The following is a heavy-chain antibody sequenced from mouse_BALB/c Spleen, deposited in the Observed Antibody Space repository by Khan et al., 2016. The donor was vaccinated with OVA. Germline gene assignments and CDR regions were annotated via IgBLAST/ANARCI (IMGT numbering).Heavy chain of an antibody. CDR1: GFSLTNYG. V-gene: IGHV2-6-1*01. J-gene: IGHJ4*01. Sequence: QVQLQQSGPGLVAPSQSLSITCTISGFSLTNYGVHWVRQPPGKGLEWLVLMWSDGSTTYNSALKSRLTISKDNSKSQVFLKMNSLQTNATAMYFCARQPYYHYNVMDYWGQGTSVTVSS. CDR3: ARQPYYHYNVMDY. CDR2: MWSDGST. D-gene: IGHD2-10*01.